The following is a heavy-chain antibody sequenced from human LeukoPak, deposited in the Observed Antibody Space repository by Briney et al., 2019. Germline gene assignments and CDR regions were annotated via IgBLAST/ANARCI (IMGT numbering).Heavy chain of an antibody. D-gene: IGHD2-2*01. CDR2: ISYDGSNK. J-gene: IGHJ4*02. V-gene: IGHV3-30*01. Sequence: GGSLRLPCAASGFTFSSYAMHWVRQAPGKGLEWVAVISYDGSNKYYADSVKGRFTISRDNSKNTLYLQMNSLRAEDTAVYYCASGGRVVPAALDYWGQGTLVTVSS. CDR1: GFTFSSYA. CDR3: ASGGRVVPAALDY.